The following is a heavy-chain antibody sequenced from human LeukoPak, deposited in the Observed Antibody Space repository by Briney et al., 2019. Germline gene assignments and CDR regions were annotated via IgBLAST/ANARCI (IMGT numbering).Heavy chain of an antibody. V-gene: IGHV3-53*01. Sequence: GRSPSPSCAASGYTVSSNYMSPNRPEPGNKLEMGTVIYSGGSTYYAGSVKGRFTISRDNSKNTLYLQMNSLRAEDTAVYYCARGGFWSGYSNHFDYWGQGTLVTVSS. CDR1: GYTVSSNY. CDR2: IYSGGST. D-gene: IGHD3-3*01. CDR3: ARGGFWSGYSNHFDY. J-gene: IGHJ4*02.